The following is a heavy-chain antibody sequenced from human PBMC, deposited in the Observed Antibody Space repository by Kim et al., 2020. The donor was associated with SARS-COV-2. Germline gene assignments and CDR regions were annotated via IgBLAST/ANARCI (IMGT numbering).Heavy chain of an antibody. CDR2: IKSKTDGGTT. CDR3: TTEYYYGSGRRGGDYYYYGMDV. D-gene: IGHD3-10*01. CDR1: GFTFSNAW. V-gene: IGHV3-15*01. Sequence: GGSLRLSCAASGFTFSNAWMSWVRQAPGKGLEWVGRIKSKTDGGTTDYAAPVKGRFTISRDDSKNTLYLQMNSLKTEDTAVYYCTTEYYYGSGRRGGDYYYYGMDVWGQGTTVTVSS. J-gene: IGHJ6*02.